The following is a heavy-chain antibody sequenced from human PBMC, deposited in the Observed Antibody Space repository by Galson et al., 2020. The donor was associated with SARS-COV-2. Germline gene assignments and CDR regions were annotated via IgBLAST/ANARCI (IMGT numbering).Heavy chain of an antibody. CDR2: IDPSDSYT. D-gene: IGHD6-13*01. V-gene: IGHV5-10-1*01. CDR3: ARHQQLPIQDYGMDV. J-gene: IGHJ6*02. CDR1: GYSFTSYW. Sequence: HGESLKISFKGSGYSFTSYWISWVRQMPGKGLEWMGRIDPSDSYTNYSPSFQGHVTISADKSISTAYLQWSSLKASDTAMYYCARHQQLPIQDYGMDVWGQGTTVTVSS.